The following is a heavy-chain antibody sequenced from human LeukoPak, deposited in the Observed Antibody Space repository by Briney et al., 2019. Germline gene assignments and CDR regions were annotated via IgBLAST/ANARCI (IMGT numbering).Heavy chain of an antibody. Sequence: GGSLRLSCAASGFTFSSYAMHWVRQAPGKGLEWVAVISYDGSNKYYADSVKGRFTISRDNSKNTLYLQMNSLRAEDTAVYYCAKGPELAAQDAFDIWGQGTMVTVSS. D-gene: IGHD3-3*02. V-gene: IGHV3-30-3*01. CDR1: GFTFSSYA. J-gene: IGHJ3*02. CDR2: ISYDGSNK. CDR3: AKGPELAAQDAFDI.